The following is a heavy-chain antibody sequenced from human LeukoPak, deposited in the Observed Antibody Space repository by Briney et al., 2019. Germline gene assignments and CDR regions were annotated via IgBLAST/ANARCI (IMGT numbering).Heavy chain of an antibody. Sequence: PGGSLRLSCAGSGFTFSPYWMHWVRQVPGKGLVWVSDINSDGTITHYADSVKGRFTVSRDNAQDTLYLQMNSLRAEDTAVYYCARGTALQDYWGQGTLVTVSS. CDR3: ARGTALQDY. CDR2: INSDGTIT. V-gene: IGHV3-74*01. D-gene: IGHD2-2*02. CDR1: GFTFSPYW. J-gene: IGHJ4*02.